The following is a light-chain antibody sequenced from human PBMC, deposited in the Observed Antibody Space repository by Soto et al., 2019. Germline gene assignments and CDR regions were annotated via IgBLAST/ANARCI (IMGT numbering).Light chain of an antibody. CDR3: SVWDDSLNGWV. J-gene: IGLJ3*02. CDR1: NSNIGSHT. V-gene: IGLV1-44*01. Sequence: QAVVTQPPSASGTPGQRVTISCSGSNSNIGSHTVNWYQHLPGTAPKLLMYSNNQRPSGVPDRFSGSKSGTSASLAISGLQSEDEADYYCSVWDDSLNGWVFGGGTKLTVL. CDR2: SNN.